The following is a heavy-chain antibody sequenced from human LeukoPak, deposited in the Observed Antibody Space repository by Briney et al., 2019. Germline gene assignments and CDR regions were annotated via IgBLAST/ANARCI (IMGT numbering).Heavy chain of an antibody. D-gene: IGHD6-13*01. CDR1: GGTFSSYA. CDR3: ARGRPTTSIAAAGVNWFDP. CDR2: FDPEDGKT. V-gene: IGHV1-24*01. Sequence: ASVKVSCKASGGTFSSYAISWVRQAPGQGLEWMGGFDPEDGKTIYAQKFQGRVTMTEDTSTDTAYMELSSLRSEDTAVYYCARGRPTTSIAAAGVNWFDPWGQGTLVTVSS. J-gene: IGHJ5*02.